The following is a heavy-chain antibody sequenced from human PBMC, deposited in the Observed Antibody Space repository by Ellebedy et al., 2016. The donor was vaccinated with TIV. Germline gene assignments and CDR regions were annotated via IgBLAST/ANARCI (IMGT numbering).Heavy chain of an antibody. D-gene: IGHD3-10*01. CDR1: GFTFSSYS. Sequence: GESLKISXAASGFTFSSYSMNWVRQAPGKGLEWVSSISSSSSYIYYADSVKGRFTISRDNAKNSLYLQMNSLRAEDTAVYYCAKVWFGEVDYWGQGTLVTVSS. V-gene: IGHV3-21*04. CDR2: ISSSSSYI. J-gene: IGHJ4*02. CDR3: AKVWFGEVDY.